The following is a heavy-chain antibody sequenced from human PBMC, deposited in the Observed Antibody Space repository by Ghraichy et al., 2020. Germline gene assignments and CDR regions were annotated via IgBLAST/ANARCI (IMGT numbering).Heavy chain of an antibody. CDR2: IYYSGST. CDR3: ATFGIPEGSSTPWSGMDV. D-gene: IGHD2-2*01. CDR1: GGSISSSSYY. Sequence: SETLSLTCTVSGGSISSSSYYWGWIRQPPRKGLEWIGSIYYSGSTYYNPSLKSRVTISVDTSKNQFSLKLSSVTAADTAVYYCATFGIPEGSSTPWSGMDVWGQGTTVTVSS. V-gene: IGHV4-39*01. J-gene: IGHJ6*02.